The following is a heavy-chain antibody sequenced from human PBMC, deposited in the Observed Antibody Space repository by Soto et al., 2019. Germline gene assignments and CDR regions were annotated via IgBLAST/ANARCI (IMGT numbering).Heavy chain of an antibody. D-gene: IGHD2-2*01. CDR2: IYHSGST. CDR3: ARATIVLVPAAMGGWFDP. J-gene: IGHJ5*02. V-gene: IGHV4-30-2*01. CDR1: GGSISSGGYS. Sequence: PSETLSLTCAVSGGSISSGGYSWSWIRQPPGKGLEWIGYIYHSGSTYYNPSLKSRVTISVDRSKNQFSLKLSSVTAADTAVYYCARATIVLVPAAMGGWFDPWGQGTLVTVSS.